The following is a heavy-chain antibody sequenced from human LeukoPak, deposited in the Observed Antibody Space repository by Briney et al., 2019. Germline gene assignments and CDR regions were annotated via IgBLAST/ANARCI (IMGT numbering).Heavy chain of an antibody. CDR3: ARARRGYRHNNRVYYFDY. Sequence: ASVKVSCKASGYTFTSYYMHWVRQAPGQGLEWMGIINPSGGSTSYAQKFQGRVTMTRDTSTSTVYMELSSLRSEDTAVYYCARARRGYRHNNRVYYFDYWGQETLVTVSS. J-gene: IGHJ4*02. CDR2: INPSGGST. V-gene: IGHV1-46*01. CDR1: GYTFTSYY. D-gene: IGHD5-12*01.